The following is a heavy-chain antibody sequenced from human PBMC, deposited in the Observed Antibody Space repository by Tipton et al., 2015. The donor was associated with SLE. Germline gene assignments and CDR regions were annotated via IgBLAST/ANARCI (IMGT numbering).Heavy chain of an antibody. CDR2: IYYSGST. V-gene: IGHV4-39*07. CDR1: GGSISSSSYY. D-gene: IGHD2-2*01. J-gene: IGHJ6*03. Sequence: TLSLTCTVSGGSISSSSYYWGWIRQPPGKGLEWIGSIYYSGSTYYNPFLKSRVTISVDTSKNQFSLKLSSVTAADTAVYYCERARSSTSLYYMDVWGKGTTVTVSS. CDR3: ERARSSTSLYYMDV.